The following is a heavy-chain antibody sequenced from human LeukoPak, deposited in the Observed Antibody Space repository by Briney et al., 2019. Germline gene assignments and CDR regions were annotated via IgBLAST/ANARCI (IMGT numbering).Heavy chain of an antibody. V-gene: IGHV4-61*01. CDR3: ARGHQWKPRDY. CDR1: GGSVSSGSVSSYY. J-gene: IGHJ4*02. Sequence: SETLSLTCTVSGGSVSSGSVSSYYWYWIRQPPGKGLEYIGCIYHTGSTNYNPSLKSRVTISVDTSKNQFSLNLKSVTAADTAVYYCARGHQWKPRDYWGQGTLVAVSS. CDR2: IYHTGST. D-gene: IGHD1-26*01.